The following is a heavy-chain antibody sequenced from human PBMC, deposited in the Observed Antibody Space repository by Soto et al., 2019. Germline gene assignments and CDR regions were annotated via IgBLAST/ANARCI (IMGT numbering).Heavy chain of an antibody. CDR3: TKVGGLYDFWSGPLHFDL. J-gene: IGHJ4*02. CDR2: ISWNSDSI. Sequence: EGQLVESGGGFVQPGRSLRLSCAGSGFIFDDFALHWVRQAPGKGLEWVSGISWNSDSIGYADAVKGRFTISRDNAKNSLYLQMNSLRVEVTALYYCTKVGGLYDFWSGPLHFDLWGQGTLVTVSS. V-gene: IGHV3-9*01. CDR1: GFIFDDFA. D-gene: IGHD3-3*01.